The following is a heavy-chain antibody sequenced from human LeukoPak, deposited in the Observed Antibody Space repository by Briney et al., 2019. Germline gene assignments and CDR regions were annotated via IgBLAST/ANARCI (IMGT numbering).Heavy chain of an antibody. D-gene: IGHD1-26*01. CDR3: ARVVGAASHYAFDI. V-gene: IGHV1-18*01. Sequence: EASVKVSCKAFGYTFTNHGVSWVRQAPGQGLEWMGWISAYNGNTNYAQKLQGRVTMTTDTSTSTAYMELRSLRSDDTAVYYCARVVGAASHYAFDIWGQGTMVTVSS. CDR1: GYTFTNHG. J-gene: IGHJ3*02. CDR2: ISAYNGNT.